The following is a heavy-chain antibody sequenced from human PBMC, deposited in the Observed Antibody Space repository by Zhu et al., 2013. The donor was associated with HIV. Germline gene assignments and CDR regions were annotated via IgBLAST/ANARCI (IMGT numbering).Heavy chain of an antibody. Sequence: QVQLQESGPGLVKPSETLSLTCTVSGGSISSYYWSWIRQPPGKGLEWIGYIYYSGSTNYNPSLKSRVTISVDTSKNQFSLKLSSVTAADTAVYYCARWKHYYDSSGYYYDYWGQGTLVTVSS. CDR1: GGSISSYY. D-gene: IGHD3-22*01. CDR2: IYYSGST. V-gene: IGHV4-59*12. CDR3: ARWKHYYDSSGYYYDY. J-gene: IGHJ4*02.